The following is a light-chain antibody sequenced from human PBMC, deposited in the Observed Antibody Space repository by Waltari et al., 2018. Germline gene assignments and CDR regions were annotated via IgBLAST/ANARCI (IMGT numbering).Light chain of an antibody. CDR3: CSYVTGDTWV. CDR1: SSDVGTYTF. Sequence: QSALTQPASVSGAPGQSITISCPGSSSDVGTYTFVSWYQQHPGKAPKLMIYEINQRPSGISNRFSGSKFGNTAVLTISGLQTDDEADYYCCSYVTGDTWVFGGGTRVAVL. V-gene: IGLV2-23*02. CDR2: EIN. J-gene: IGLJ3*02.